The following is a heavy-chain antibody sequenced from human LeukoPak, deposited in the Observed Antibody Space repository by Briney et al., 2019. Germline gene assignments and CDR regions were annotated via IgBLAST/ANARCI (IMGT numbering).Heavy chain of an antibody. Sequence: PSETLSLTCTVSGGSISSYYWSWIRQPAGKGLEWIGRIYTSGSTNYNPSLKSRVTMSVDTSKNQFSLKLSSVTAADTAVYYCAREHRYYYDSSGYYSVIFFDYWGQGTLVTVSS. CDR1: GGSISSYY. D-gene: IGHD3-22*01. CDR3: AREHRYYYDSSGYYSVIFFDY. CDR2: IYTSGST. V-gene: IGHV4-4*07. J-gene: IGHJ4*02.